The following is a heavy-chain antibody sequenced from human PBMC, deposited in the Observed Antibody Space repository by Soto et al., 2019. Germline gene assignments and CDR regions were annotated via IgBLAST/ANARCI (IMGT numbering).Heavy chain of an antibody. J-gene: IGHJ3*02. CDR2: ITYDGSNK. Sequence: PGGSLRLSCAASGFDFSSYAMHWVRQPPGKGLEWVAGITYDGSNKYYADSVKGRFTISRDSSKSTLFLQLSSLRLEDTAMYYCAKVWRLVGISGGYRGLHIWGEGTVVTVS. CDR1: GFDFSSYA. D-gene: IGHD3-10*01. CDR3: AKVWRLVGISGGYRGLHI. V-gene: IGHV3-30-3*01.